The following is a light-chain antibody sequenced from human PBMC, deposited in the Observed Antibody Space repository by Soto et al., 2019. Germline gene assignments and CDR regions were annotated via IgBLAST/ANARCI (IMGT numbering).Light chain of an antibody. CDR3: SSYTSGSTPYV. CDR1: SSDVGGYNF. CDR2: EVS. V-gene: IGLV2-14*01. Sequence: QSALTQPASVSGSPGQSITISCTGTSSDVGGYNFVSWYRQHPDKAPQLMIFEVSNRPSGVSNRFSGSKSGNTASLTISGLQAEDEADYYCSSYTSGSTPYVFGTGTKVTVL. J-gene: IGLJ1*01.